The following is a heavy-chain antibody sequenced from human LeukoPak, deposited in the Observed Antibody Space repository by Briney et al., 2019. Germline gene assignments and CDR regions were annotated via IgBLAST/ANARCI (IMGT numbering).Heavy chain of an antibody. CDR3: ARGPYGGNSFAFDY. CDR2: INHSGST. J-gene: IGHJ4*02. Sequence: SETLSLTCAVYGGSFSGYYWSWIRQPPGKGLEWIGEINHSGSTNYNPSLKSRVTISVYTSKNQFSLKLSSVTAADTAVYYCARGPYGGNSFAFDYWGQGTLVTVSS. CDR1: GGSFSGYY. V-gene: IGHV4-34*01. D-gene: IGHD4-23*01.